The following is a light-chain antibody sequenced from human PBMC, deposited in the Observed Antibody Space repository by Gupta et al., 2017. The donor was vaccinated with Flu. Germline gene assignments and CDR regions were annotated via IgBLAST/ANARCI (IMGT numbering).Light chain of an antibody. J-gene: IGLJ3*02. CDR2: DDS. V-gene: IGLV3-21*02. CDR3: QVSDTSSSNSWV. Sequence: TASSTCEGNNIVGNSVYCYQRRPGQAPVLVVYDDSDRRSGCPERFSGSNSGYTATVTVSSVAAGDEAVYYCQVSDTSSSNSWVFGGGTKRTVL. CDR1: NIVGNS.